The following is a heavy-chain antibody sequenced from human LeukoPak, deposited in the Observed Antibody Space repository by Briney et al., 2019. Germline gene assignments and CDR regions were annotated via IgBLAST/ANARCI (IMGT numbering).Heavy chain of an antibody. D-gene: IGHD3-10*01. Sequence: GGSLRLSCAASGFTFSTYAMSWVRQAPGKGLEWVSAVSSGASSPYYADSVRGRFTISRDNSKNTLYLQMNSLSADDTAVYYCAKDARGSEGFWGQGTLVTVSS. J-gene: IGHJ4*02. V-gene: IGHV3-23*01. CDR2: VSSGASSP. CDR1: GFTFSTYA. CDR3: AKDARGSEGF.